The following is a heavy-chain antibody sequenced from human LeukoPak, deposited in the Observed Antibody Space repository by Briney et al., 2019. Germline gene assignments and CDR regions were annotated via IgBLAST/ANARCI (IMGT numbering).Heavy chain of an antibody. V-gene: IGHV3-9*01. J-gene: IGHJ6*02. CDR3: AKRSGGRSAATNSDYYYAMDV. D-gene: IGHD3-10*01. Sequence: GGSLRLSCAASGFTFGDYAMHWVRQAPGKGLEWVSGIIWNSRNIGYADSVKGRFTISRDNAKNFLYLQMNGLKAEDTALYYCAKRSGGRSAATNSDYYYAMDVWGQGTTVTVSS. CDR1: GFTFGDYA. CDR2: IIWNSRNI.